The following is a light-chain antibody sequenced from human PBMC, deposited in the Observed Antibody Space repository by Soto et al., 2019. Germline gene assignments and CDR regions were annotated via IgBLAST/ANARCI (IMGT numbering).Light chain of an antibody. CDR2: EVS. V-gene: IGLV2-14*01. Sequence: QSALTQPASVSGSPGQSITISCTGTSSDVGAYNHVSWYQQYPGKAPKLIIYEVSNRPSGVSNRFSGSKSGNSASLTISGLQTEDEADYYCSSYTGSTNLVVFGGGTKLNVL. J-gene: IGLJ2*01. CDR3: SSYTGSTNLVV. CDR1: SSDVGAYNH.